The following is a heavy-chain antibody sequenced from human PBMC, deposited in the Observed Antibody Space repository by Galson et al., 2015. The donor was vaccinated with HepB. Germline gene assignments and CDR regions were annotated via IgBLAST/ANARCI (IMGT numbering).Heavy chain of an antibody. CDR1: GFPFSHYW. CDR3: ARSFSGGLLYYFDF. J-gene: IGHJ4*02. Sequence: SLRLSCAASGFPFSHYWMSWVRQAPGKGLEWVANIKQDGSEKYYVDSVKGRFTISRDNAKNSLSLQMNSLRAEDTAMYYCARSFSGGLLYYFDFWGQGTLVTVSS. V-gene: IGHV3-7*03. CDR2: IKQDGSEK. D-gene: IGHD2-15*01.